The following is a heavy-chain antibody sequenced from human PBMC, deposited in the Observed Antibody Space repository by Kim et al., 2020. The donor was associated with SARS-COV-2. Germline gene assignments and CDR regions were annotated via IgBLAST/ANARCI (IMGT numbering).Heavy chain of an antibody. CDR3: ATLAVTGEYFDY. D-gene: IGHD6-19*01. V-gene: IGHV3-9*01. J-gene: IGHJ4*02. Sequence: IVYADSVNDRFTISRDNAKNSLYLQMNSLRPEDTALYYCATLAVTGEYFDYWGQGTLVTVSS. CDR2: I.